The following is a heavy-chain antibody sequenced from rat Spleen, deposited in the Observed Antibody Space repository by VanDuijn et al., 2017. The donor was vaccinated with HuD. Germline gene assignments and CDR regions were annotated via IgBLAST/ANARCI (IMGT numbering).Heavy chain of an antibody. V-gene: IGHV5-29*01. J-gene: IGHJ1*01. CDR1: GFTFSDYY. CDR2: ISYDGSST. Sequence: EVQLVESDGGLVQPGRSLKLSCAASGFTFSDYYMAWVRQAPTKGLEWVATISYDGSSTYYRDSVKGRFTISRDNAKSTLYLQMDSLRSEDTATYYCARSVFDYWGPGTMVTVSS. CDR3: ARSVFDY.